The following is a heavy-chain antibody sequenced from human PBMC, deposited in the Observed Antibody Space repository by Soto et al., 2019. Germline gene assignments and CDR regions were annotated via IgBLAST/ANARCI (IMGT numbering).Heavy chain of an antibody. CDR3: AKDSAIFGAGRGPGMDV. CDR1: GFTFSSYG. J-gene: IGHJ6*02. V-gene: IGHV3-30*18. D-gene: IGHD3-3*01. Sequence: PGGSLRLSCAASGFTFSSYGMHWVRQAPGKGLEWVAVISYDGSNKYSEDSVKGRFTISRDNSKNTLYLQMNSLRAEDTAVYYCAKDSAIFGAGRGPGMDVWGQGTTVNISS. CDR2: ISYDGSNK.